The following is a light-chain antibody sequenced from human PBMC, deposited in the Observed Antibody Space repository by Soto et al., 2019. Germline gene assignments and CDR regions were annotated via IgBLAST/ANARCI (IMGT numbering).Light chain of an antibody. CDR3: PQYGRSAEP. J-gene: IGKJ1*01. CDR2: GAS. CDR1: QSVSSSY. Sequence: EIVLTQSPGTLSLSPGERATLSCRASQSVSSSYLAWYQQKPGQAPRLLIYGASSRATGIPDRFSGSGSGTDFTLTISQRETGDFAVYDTPQYGRSAEPYGQGPKREI. V-gene: IGKV3-20*01.